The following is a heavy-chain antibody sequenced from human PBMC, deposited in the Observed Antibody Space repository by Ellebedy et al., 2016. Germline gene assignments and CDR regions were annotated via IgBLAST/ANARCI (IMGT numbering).Heavy chain of an antibody. CDR1: GSSFTSYW. J-gene: IGHJ6*03. D-gene: IGHD6-19*01. CDR2: IYPGDSDT. CDR3: ARSGVRVAGTPGYYYYMDV. V-gene: IGHV5-51*01. Sequence: GESLKISXKGSGSSFTSYWIGWVRQMPGKGLEWMGIIYPGDSDTRYSPSFQGQVTISADKSISTAYLQWSSLKASDTAMYYCARSGVRVAGTPGYYYYMDVWGKGTTVTVSS.